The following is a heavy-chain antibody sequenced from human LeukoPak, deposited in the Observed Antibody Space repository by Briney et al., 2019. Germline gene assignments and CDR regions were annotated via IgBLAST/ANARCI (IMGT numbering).Heavy chain of an antibody. CDR1: GGTFSSYA. V-gene: IGHV1-69*13. J-gene: IGHJ5*02. D-gene: IGHD3-22*01. Sequence: SVKVSCKASGGTFSSYAISWVRQAPGQGLEWMGGIIPIFGTANYAQKFQGRVTITADESTSTAYMELSSLRSEDTAVYYCARGRWYYYDSSGYSYWSDPWGQGTLVTVSS. CDR3: ARGRWYYYDSSGYSYWSDP. CDR2: IIPIFGTA.